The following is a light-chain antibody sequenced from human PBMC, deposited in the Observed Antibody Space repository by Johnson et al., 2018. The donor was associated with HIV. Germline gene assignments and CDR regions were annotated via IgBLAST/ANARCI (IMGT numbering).Light chain of an antibody. CDR1: SYNIGNNY. J-gene: IGLJ1*01. CDR2: AKN. V-gene: IGLV1-51*01. Sequence: QSVLTQPPSVSAAPGQKVTISCSGSSYNIGNNYVSWYQQLPGTAPKLLIYAKNKRPSGVPDRFSASKSGTSATLDITGLQTGDEAAYYCAAWYSGLGAHYFFGTGPKVTVL. CDR3: AAWYSGLGAHYF.